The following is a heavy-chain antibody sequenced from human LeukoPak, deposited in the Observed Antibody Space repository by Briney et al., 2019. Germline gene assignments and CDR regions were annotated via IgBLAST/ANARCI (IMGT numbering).Heavy chain of an antibody. CDR2: IFYSGNT. J-gene: IGHJ4*02. CDR1: GVSISSYY. D-gene: IGHD1-26*01. Sequence: SETLSLTCTVSGVSISSYYWSWIRQSPGKGLEWIGYIFYSGNTIYNPSLRSRVTISADTSKNHFSLRLRSVTAADTAVYYCARLAAISGSDYPDDWGQGTLVTVSS. CDR3: ARLAAISGSDYPDD. V-gene: IGHV4-59*08.